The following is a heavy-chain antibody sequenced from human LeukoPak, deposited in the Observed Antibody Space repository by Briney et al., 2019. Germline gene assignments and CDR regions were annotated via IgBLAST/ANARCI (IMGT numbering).Heavy chain of an antibody. CDR3: ARAKYYYDSSGYLDY. V-gene: IGHV3-30*02. D-gene: IGHD3-22*01. CDR2: IRYDGSNA. J-gene: IGHJ4*02. CDR1: GFSFNNYG. Sequence: GGSLRLSCEASGFSFNNYGTRWVRQAPGKGLEWVAFIRYDGSNAYYADPVKGRVTTSRDNSKNTVYLAMDSLRAEDTAVYYCARAKYYYDSSGYLDYWGQGTLVTVSS.